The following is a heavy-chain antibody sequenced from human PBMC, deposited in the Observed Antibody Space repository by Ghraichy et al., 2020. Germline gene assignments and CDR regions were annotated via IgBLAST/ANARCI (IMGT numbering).Heavy chain of an antibody. Sequence: SETLSLTCTVSDDSISSGRYYWAWIRQPPGRGLEWIGRIYFTGATYYNPSPKSRVTISVDTSNNQFSLRVNSVTAADTAVYYCARDCGRYTYANPAAIDYWGQGTLVTVSS. CDR3: ARDCGRYTYANPAAIDY. V-gene: IGHV4-39*07. CDR1: DDSISSGRYY. CDR2: IYFTGAT. J-gene: IGHJ4*02. D-gene: IGHD5-18*01.